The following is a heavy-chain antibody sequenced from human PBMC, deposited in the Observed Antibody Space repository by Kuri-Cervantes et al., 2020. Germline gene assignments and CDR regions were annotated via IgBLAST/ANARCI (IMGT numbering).Heavy chain of an antibody. CDR3: ATSSSAYSYYYYYLDV. CDR1: GCSFSIYD. V-gene: IGHV3-21*04. D-gene: IGHD3-22*01. CDR2: ISSSSVSI. J-gene: IGHJ6*03. Sequence: GESLKISCAASGCSFSIYDMTWVRQAPGRGLEWVSSISSSSVSIYYADSLKDRFTISRDNAKNSLYLQMISLRAEDTAVYYCATSSSAYSYYYYYLDVWGKGTTVTVSS.